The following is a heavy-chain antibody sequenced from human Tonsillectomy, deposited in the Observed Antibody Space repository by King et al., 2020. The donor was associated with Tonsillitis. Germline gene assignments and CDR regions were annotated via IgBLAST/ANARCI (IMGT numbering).Heavy chain of an antibody. D-gene: IGHD3-10*01. V-gene: IGHV3-11*01. CDR2: ISGSGSTI. J-gene: IGHJ6*02. CDR1: GLTFSDYY. CDR3: GGADNYGSGTYRIYYGMDV. Sequence: VQLVESGGGLVKPGGSLRLSCAASGLTFSDYYMSWIRQAPGKGLEWVSYISGSGSTIYYADSVKGRFTIPRDNAKNSLYLQMNSLRAEDTAVYYCGGADNYGSGTYRIYYGMDVWGQGTTVTVSS.